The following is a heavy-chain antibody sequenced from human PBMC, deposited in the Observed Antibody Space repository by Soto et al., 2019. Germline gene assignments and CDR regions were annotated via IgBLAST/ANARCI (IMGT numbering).Heavy chain of an antibody. CDR1: GFTFSDYW. V-gene: IGHV3-7*01. D-gene: IGHD6-13*01. CDR2: IKKDGSEK. CDR3: ARSGWGSSCYDY. Sequence: EVQLVESGGGLIQPGGSLSLSCAASGFTFSDYWMSWVRRVPGRGLEWVANIKKDGSEKNYVDSVKGRFTISRDSARNSLYLQMDSLRVDDTAVYYCARSGWGSSCYDYWGQGTLVTVSS. J-gene: IGHJ4*02.